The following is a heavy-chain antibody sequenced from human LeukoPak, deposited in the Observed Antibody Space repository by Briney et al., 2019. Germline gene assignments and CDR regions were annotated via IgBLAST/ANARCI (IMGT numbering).Heavy chain of an antibody. D-gene: IGHD5-18*01. CDR1: GGSVSSGSYY. CDR3: ARVGSDTAVVLIPDNWFDP. J-gene: IGHJ5*02. Sequence: PSETLSLTCTVSGGSVSSGSYYWSWIRQPPGKGLEWIGYIYYSGSTNYNPSLKSRVTISVDTSKNQFSLKLSSVTAADTAVYYCARVGSDTAVVLIPDNWFDPWGQGTLVTVSS. V-gene: IGHV4-61*01. CDR2: IYYSGST.